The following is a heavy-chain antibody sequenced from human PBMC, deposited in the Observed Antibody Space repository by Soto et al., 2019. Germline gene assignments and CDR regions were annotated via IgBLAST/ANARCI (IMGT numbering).Heavy chain of an antibody. V-gene: IGHV3-23*01. D-gene: IGHD2-21*01. CDR1: GFTFSTYA. J-gene: IGHJ4*02. CDR3: AKDLFPTSGQRFFFES. Sequence: GSLRPCFAASGFTFSTYAMTWVRQAPGRGLEWVSTILHDETPFYTDSVKGRFTISRDNVRGTLYLQMNGLRVEDAALYFCAKDLFPTSGQRFFFESWGQGSLVTVSS. CDR2: ILHDETP.